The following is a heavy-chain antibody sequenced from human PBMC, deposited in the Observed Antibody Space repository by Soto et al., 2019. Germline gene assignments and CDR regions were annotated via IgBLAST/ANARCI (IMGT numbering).Heavy chain of an antibody. CDR2: IYWDDDK. CDR3: AHITGCGDPFDY. J-gene: IGHJ4*02. D-gene: IGHD4-17*01. CDR1: GFSLSTSGVG. Sequence: QITLKESGPTLVKPTQTLTLTCTFSGFSLSTSGVGVGWIRQPPGKSLEWLALIYWDDDKRYSPSLKSRLTITKNTPKQQVVLTMINMYPVDTATCYCAHITGCGDPFDYLGQGTLVTVSS. V-gene: IGHV2-5*02.